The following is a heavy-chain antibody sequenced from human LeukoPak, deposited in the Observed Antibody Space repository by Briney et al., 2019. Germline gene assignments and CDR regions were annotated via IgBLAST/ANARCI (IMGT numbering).Heavy chain of an antibody. CDR1: GASVNSFY. CDR3: PRASRTYPNSLDP. Sequence: SETLSLTCSVSGASVNSFYWTWIRQAAGEGPEWIGRIYITGSTDYNPSLKSRVTISLDKSNNEFSLKMNSVTAADTAVYFCPRASRTYPNSLDPWGRGTLVIVSS. V-gene: IGHV4-4*07. D-gene: IGHD2-2*01. J-gene: IGHJ5*02. CDR2: IYITGST.